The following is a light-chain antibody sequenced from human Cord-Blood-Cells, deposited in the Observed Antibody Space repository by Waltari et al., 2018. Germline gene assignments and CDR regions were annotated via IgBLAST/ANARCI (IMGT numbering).Light chain of an antibody. V-gene: IGLV2-23*01. Sequence: QSALTQPASVSGSPGQSITISCTGTSSDFGSYNLLSWYQQHPGKAPKLMIYEGSKRPSGVSNRFSGSKSGNTASLTISGLQAEDEADYYCCSYAGSSTLVFGGGTKLTVL. CDR3: CSYAGSSTLV. J-gene: IGLJ2*01. CDR1: SSDFGSYNL. CDR2: EGS.